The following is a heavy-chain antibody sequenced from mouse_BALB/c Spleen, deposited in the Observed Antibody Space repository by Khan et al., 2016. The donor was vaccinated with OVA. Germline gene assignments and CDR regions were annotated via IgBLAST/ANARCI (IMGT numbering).Heavy chain of an antibody. Sequence: VQLKQSGAELVRPGASVKLSCKTSGYIFTNYWIRWVKQRSGQGLEWIARIYPGTDNTYYNENLKDKATLTADKSSSTAYMQLSSLKSEDSAVYFCAREEALYYFDYWGQGTTLTGSS. CDR2: IYPGTDNT. J-gene: IGHJ2*01. V-gene: IGHV1-76*01. CDR3: AREEALYYFDY. D-gene: IGHD3-2*02. CDR1: GYIFTNYW.